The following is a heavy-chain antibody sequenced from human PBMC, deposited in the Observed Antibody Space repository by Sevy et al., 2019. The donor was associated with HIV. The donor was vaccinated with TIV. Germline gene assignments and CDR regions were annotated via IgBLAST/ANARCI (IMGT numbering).Heavy chain of an antibody. Sequence: SETLSLTCTVSDGSVSSGGHYWGWVRQPPGKGLEWIGYIHYSGNTNYNPSLKSRVTISVDTSKEQFSLKLSSVTAADTAVYYCVRDRIFAVGFNGMDVWGQGTTVTVSS. J-gene: IGHJ6*02. CDR3: VRDRIFAVGFNGMDV. CDR2: IHYSGNT. V-gene: IGHV4-61*08. D-gene: IGHD3-3*02. CDR1: DGSVSSGGHY.